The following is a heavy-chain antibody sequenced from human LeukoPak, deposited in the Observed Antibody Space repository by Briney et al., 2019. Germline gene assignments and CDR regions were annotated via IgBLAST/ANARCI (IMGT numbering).Heavy chain of an antibody. CDR3: ARGYDSSGY. D-gene: IGHD3-22*01. J-gene: IGHJ4*02. CDR1: GFTFTNYN. CDR2: INTNTGNP. Sequence: ASVKVSCKASGFTFTNYNMHWVRQAPGQRLEWMGWINTNTGNPTYAQGFTGRFVFSLDTSVSTAYLQISSLKAEDTAVYYCARGYDSSGYWGQGTLVTVSS. V-gene: IGHV7-4-1*02.